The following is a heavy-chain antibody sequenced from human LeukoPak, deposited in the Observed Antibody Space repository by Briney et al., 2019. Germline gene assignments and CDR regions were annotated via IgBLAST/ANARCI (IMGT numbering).Heavy chain of an antibody. Sequence: GGSLRLSCAASGFTFSSYGMHWVRQAPGKGLEWVAVISYDGSNKYYADSVKGRFTISRDNSKNTLYLQMNSLRAEDTAVYYCAREFRDIVVVPAARRPLDYWGQGTLVTVSS. CDR3: AREFRDIVVVPAARRPLDY. D-gene: IGHD2-2*01. V-gene: IGHV3-30*03. CDR1: GFTFSSYG. CDR2: ISYDGSNK. J-gene: IGHJ4*02.